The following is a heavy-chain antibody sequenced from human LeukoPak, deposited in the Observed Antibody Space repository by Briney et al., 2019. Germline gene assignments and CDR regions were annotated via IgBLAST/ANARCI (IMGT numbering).Heavy chain of an antibody. J-gene: IGHJ4*02. Sequence: PSETLSLTCTVSGGSISSYYWSWIRQPAGKGLEWVGRIYTTGSTNYNPSLKSRVTISVDTSKNQFSLKLNSVTAADTAVYYCARDRPLYCSGGTCRPFDYWGQGTLVTVSS. D-gene: IGHD2-15*01. CDR1: GGSISSYY. V-gene: IGHV4-4*07. CDR2: IYTTGST. CDR3: ARDRPLYCSGGTCRPFDY.